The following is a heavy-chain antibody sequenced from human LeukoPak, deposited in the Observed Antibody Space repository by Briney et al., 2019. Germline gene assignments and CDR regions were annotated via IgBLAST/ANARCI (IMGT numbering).Heavy chain of an antibody. Sequence: SETLSLTCTVSGGSISSGSYYWSWIRQPAGKGLEWIGRIYTSGSTNYNPSLKSRVTISVDTSKNQFSLKLSSVTATDTAVYYCARDVNFWSGSYVWGKGTTVTVSS. J-gene: IGHJ6*04. CDR2: IYTSGST. CDR1: GGSISSGSYY. D-gene: IGHD3-3*01. CDR3: ARDVNFWSGSYV. V-gene: IGHV4-61*02.